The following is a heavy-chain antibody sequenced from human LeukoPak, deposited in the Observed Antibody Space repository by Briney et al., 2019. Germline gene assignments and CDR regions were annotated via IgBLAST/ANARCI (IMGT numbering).Heavy chain of an antibody. CDR2: NYRDDSDT. V-gene: IGHV5-51*01. Sequence: GESLKISCNGSGYSFTNNWIGWGRPMPRERLEWRGINYRDDSDTRYSPSFQGPVTISADKSINTAYLQCGSPEASDTAMSYCGFPSSSRPYYFDYWGQGTLVTVSS. CDR1: GYSFTNNW. CDR3: GFPSSSRPYYFDY. J-gene: IGHJ4*02. D-gene: IGHD6-6*01.